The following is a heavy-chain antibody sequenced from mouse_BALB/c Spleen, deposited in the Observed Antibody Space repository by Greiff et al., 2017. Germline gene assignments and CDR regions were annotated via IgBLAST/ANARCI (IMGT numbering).Heavy chain of an antibody. D-gene: IGHD2-12*01. CDR2: IWGDGST. CDR1: GFSLTGYG. V-gene: IGHV2-6-7*01. Sequence: VKLQESGPGLVAPSQSLSITCTVSGFSLTGYGVNWVRQPPGKGLEWLGMIWGDGSTDYNSALKSRLSISKDNSKSQVFLKMNSLQTDDTARYYCARDGGNDGAWFAYWGQGTLVTVSA. J-gene: IGHJ3*01. CDR3: ARDGGNDGAWFAY.